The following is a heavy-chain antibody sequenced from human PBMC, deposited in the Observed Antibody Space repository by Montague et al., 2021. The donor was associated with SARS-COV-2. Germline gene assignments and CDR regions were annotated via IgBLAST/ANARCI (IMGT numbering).Heavy chain of an antibody. V-gene: IGHV4-59*01. CDR1: GGSFTLYY. Sequence: SETLSLTCNVSGGSFTLYYWSWIRQTPGRGLEWIGLIYYSGSTIYNPSLKSRVTMSVDTSKNQFSLRLTSVTAADTAVYYCAREKYYFDSSGLRNDYFDSWGQGILVTVSS. J-gene: IGHJ4*02. D-gene: IGHD3-22*01. CDR3: AREKYYFDSSGLRNDYFDS. CDR2: IYYSGST.